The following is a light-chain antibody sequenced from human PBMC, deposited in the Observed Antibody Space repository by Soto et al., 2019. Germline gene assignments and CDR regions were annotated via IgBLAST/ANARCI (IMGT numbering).Light chain of an antibody. V-gene: IGKV1-39*01. CDR2: DAS. CDR3: QQSDSTPYT. CDR1: QTSSTY. Sequence: DSQMTQSPSSLSASVGDRVTITCRASQTSSTYLNWYQQKPGKAPRLLSYDASSLLSGVPSRFSGSGSGTDFTLTIASLQPEDFSTYYCQQSDSTPYTCGQGTKVDIK. J-gene: IGKJ2*01.